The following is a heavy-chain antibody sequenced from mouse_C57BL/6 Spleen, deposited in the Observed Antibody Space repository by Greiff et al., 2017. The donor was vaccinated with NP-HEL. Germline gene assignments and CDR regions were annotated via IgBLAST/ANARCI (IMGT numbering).Heavy chain of an antibody. CDR3: ARVYSGGFDY. D-gene: IGHD2-12*01. V-gene: IGHV5-4*03. J-gene: IGHJ2*01. CDR2: ISDGGSYT. CDR1: GFTFSSYA. Sequence: EVKLVESGGGLVKPGGSLKLSCAASGFTFSSYAMYWVRQTPGKRLEWVATISDGGSYTYYPDNVKGRFTISRDNAKNNLYLQMSDLKSEDTAMYYWARVYSGGFDYWGQGTTLTVSS.